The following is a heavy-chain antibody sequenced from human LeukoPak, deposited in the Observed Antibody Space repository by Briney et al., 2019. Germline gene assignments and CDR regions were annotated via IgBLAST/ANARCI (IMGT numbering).Heavy chain of an antibody. Sequence: GGSLRLSCAASGFTFSNYNLNWVRQAPGKGLEWVSYISDGSSTIYYADSVRGRFTVSRDNAKNSLYLQINSLRDEDTAVYYCARETVGLDYWGQGTLVTVSS. V-gene: IGHV3-48*02. CDR1: GFTFSNYN. J-gene: IGHJ4*02. CDR3: ARETVGLDY. CDR2: ISDGSSTI. D-gene: IGHD4-23*01.